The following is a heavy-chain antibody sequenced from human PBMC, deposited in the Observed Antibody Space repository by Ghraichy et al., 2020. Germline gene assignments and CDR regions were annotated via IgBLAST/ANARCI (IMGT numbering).Heavy chain of an antibody. J-gene: IGHJ4*02. V-gene: IGHV3-64D*06. CDR1: GFTFSSYA. CDR2: ISSNGGST. CDR3: VEDRMDTAMVLDY. Sequence: GGSLRLSCSASGFTFSSYAMHWVRQAPGKGLEYVSAISSNGGSTYYADSVKGRFTISRDNSKNTLYLQMSSLRAEDTAVYYCVEDRMDTAMVLDYWGQGTLVTVSS. D-gene: IGHD5-18*01.